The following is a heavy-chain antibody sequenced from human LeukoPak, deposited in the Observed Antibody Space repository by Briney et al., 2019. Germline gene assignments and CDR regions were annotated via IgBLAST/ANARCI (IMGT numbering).Heavy chain of an antibody. Sequence: GGSLRLSCAASGFTVSSNYMSWVRQAPGKGLEWVSVIYSGGSTYYADSVKGRFTISRDNSKNTLYLQMNSLRAEDTAVYYCARAYDSSGYYLDAFDIWGQGTMVTVSS. V-gene: IGHV3-53*01. D-gene: IGHD3-22*01. CDR2: IYSGGST. CDR1: GFTVSSNY. CDR3: ARAYDSSGYYLDAFDI. J-gene: IGHJ3*02.